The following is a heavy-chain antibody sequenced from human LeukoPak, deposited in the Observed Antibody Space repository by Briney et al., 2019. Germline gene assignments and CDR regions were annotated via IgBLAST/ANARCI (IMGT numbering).Heavy chain of an antibody. CDR3: VSHLTHYMDV. CDR2: MYHSANP. CDR1: GYSITSGCY. Sequence: KPSENLSRTCNVSGYSITSGCYGGWIRQPPGKGLEWIVSMYHSANPQHNPSLKSRATISVDTSKSQVSLDLTSVNAAATAVYHCVSHLTHYMDVWGKGTTVIVSS. J-gene: IGHJ6*03. V-gene: IGHV4-38-2*02.